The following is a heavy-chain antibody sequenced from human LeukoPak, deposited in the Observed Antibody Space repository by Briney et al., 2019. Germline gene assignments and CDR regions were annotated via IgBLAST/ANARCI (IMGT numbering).Heavy chain of an antibody. CDR2: IIPIFGTA. Sequence: SVKVSCKASGGTFSSYAISWVRQAPGQGLEWMGRIIPIFGTANYAQKFQGRVTITTDESTSTAYMELSSLRSEDTAVYYCARATRGDSHLYYWGQGTLVTVSS. J-gene: IGHJ4*02. V-gene: IGHV1-69*05. CDR1: GGTFSSYA. D-gene: IGHD4-17*01. CDR3: ARATRGDSHLYY.